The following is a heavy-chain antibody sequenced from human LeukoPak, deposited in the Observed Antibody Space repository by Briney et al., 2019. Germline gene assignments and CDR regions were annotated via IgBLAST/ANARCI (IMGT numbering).Heavy chain of an antibody. Sequence: PGGSLRLSCVASGFIVSNNYMSWVRQAPGKGLEWVSVLYNAGSTYYADSVKGRFTISRDNAKNSLYLQMSNLRAEDTAVYFCARGGGLDVWGQGATVTVSS. CDR2: LYNAGST. V-gene: IGHV3-53*01. CDR1: GFIVSNNY. D-gene: IGHD3-16*01. J-gene: IGHJ6*02. CDR3: ARGGGLDV.